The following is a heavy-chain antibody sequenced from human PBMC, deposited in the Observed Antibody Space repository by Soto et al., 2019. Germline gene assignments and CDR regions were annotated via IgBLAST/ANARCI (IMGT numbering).Heavy chain of an antibody. CDR2: IYWDDDK. CDR1: GFSLSTSGVG. CDR3: AHRSIAAAGSWDVGSFDY. Sequence: QITLKESGPTLVKPTQTLTLTCTFSGFSLSTSGVGLGWLRQPPGKALEYLALIYWDDDKRYSPSLRSRLTITKDTSNNQVVLTLTHMDPVDTATYYCAHRSIAAAGSWDVGSFDYWGQGTLVTVSS. V-gene: IGHV2-5*02. J-gene: IGHJ4*02. D-gene: IGHD6-13*01.